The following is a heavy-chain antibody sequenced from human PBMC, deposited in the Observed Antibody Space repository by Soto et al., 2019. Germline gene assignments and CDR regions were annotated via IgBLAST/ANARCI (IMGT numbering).Heavy chain of an antibody. CDR3: AREGSGYNF. D-gene: IGHD5-12*01. CDR1: GGSFNNFG. CDR2: IVPVFGRP. V-gene: IGHV1-69*13. J-gene: IGHJ4*02. Sequence: GXSVKVSCTASGGSFNNFGISWVRQAPGQGLEWMGGIVPVFGRPNYAQRFRGRLTITADESTSTGYMELISLRSDDTAVYYCAREGSGYNFWGQGTQVTVSS.